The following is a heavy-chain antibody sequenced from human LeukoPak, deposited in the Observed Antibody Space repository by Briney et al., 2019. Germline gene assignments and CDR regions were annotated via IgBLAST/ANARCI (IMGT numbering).Heavy chain of an antibody. V-gene: IGHV3-20*04. CDR2: INWNGGST. CDR3: ARGRDGYNLVDAFDI. CDR1: GFTFDDYG. Sequence: GALRLSCAASGFTFDDYGMSWVRQAPGKGLEWVSGINWNGGSTGYADSVKGRFTISRDNAKNSLYLQMNSLRAEDTAVYYCARGRDGYNLVDAFDIWGQGIMVTVSS. J-gene: IGHJ3*02. D-gene: IGHD5-24*01.